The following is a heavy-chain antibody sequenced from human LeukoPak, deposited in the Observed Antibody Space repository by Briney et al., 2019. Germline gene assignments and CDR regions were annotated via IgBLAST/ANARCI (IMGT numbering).Heavy chain of an antibody. V-gene: IGHV3-7*01. J-gene: IGHJ4*02. CDR1: GFIFSNYW. Sequence: QPGGSLRLSCAASGFIFSNYWMNWVRQTPGKGLEWVANIKKDGSEKNYVDSVKGRFTISRDNAKNSLYLQMNSLRAEDTAVYYCAADGYISPFDYWGQGTLVTVSS. CDR3: AADGYISPFDY. D-gene: IGHD5-24*01. CDR2: IKKDGSEK.